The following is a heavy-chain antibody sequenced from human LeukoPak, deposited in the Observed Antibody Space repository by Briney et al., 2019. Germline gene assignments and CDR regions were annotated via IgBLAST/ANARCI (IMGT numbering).Heavy chain of an antibody. CDR1: GGSFSGYY. V-gene: IGHV4-34*01. CDR3: ARGRSTGYCSSTSCYRGRVYYGMDV. Sequence: SETLSLTCAVYGGSFSGYYWSWIRQPPGKGLEWIGEINHSGSNNYNPSLKSRVTISVDTSKNQFSLKLSSVTAADTAVYYCARGRSTGYCSSTSCYRGRVYYGMDVWGQGTTVTVSS. J-gene: IGHJ6*02. CDR2: INHSGSN. D-gene: IGHD2-2*02.